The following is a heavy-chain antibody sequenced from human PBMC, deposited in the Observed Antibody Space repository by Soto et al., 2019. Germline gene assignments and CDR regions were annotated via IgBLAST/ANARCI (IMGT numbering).Heavy chain of an antibody. D-gene: IGHD2-8*02. CDR1: GFTFSSYW. Sequence: GGSLRLSCAASGFTFSSYWMSWVRQAPGKGLEWVANIKQDGSEKYYVDSVKGRFTISRDNAKNSLYLQMNSLRAEDTAVYYCARVAGQAVVYASQDYFDYWGQGTLVTVSS. V-gene: IGHV3-7*01. J-gene: IGHJ4*02. CDR2: IKQDGSEK. CDR3: ARVAGQAVVYASQDYFDY.